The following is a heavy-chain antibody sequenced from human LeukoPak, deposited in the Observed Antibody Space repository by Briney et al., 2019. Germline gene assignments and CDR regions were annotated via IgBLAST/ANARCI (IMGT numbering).Heavy chain of an antibody. D-gene: IGHD6-13*01. J-gene: IGHJ4*02. CDR2: ISYDGSNK. V-gene: IGHV3-30*18. CDR3: AKDDQHWEGIAAAGTVSVDY. CDR1: GFTFNKYG. Sequence: GRTLRLSCAASGFTFNKYGMHWVRQAPGKGLEWVAVISYDGSNKYYADSVKGRFTISRDNSKNTLYLQMNSLRAEDTAVYYCAKDDQHWEGIAAAGTVSVDYWGQGTLVTVSS.